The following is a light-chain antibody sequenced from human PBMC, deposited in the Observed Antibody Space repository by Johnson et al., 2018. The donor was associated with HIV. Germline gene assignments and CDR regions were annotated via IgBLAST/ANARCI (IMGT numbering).Light chain of an antibody. Sequence: QLVLTQPPSVSAAPGQKVAISCSGSSSTIGNNYVSWYQLLPGTTPKLLIFKNHERPSGIPDRFSGSKSGTSATLGITGLHTGDEGEYYCGTWDSSLSGGGVFETGTKVTVL. CDR1: SSTIGNNY. CDR3: GTWDSSLSGGGV. CDR2: KNH. J-gene: IGLJ1*01. V-gene: IGLV1-51*02.